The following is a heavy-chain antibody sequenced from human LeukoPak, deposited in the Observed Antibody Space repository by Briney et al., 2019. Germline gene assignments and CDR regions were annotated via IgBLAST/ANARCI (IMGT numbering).Heavy chain of an antibody. D-gene: IGHD3-22*01. J-gene: IGHJ3*02. CDR1: GGSISTTNW. CDR2: ISLTGRT. Sequence: SGTLSLTCGVSGGSISTTNWWSWVRQPPGQGLEWVGEISLTGRTNYNPSLNGRVTISVDTSKNQFSLKLSSVTAADTAVYYCARGDSSRGDAFDIWGQGTMVTVSS. CDR3: ARGDSSRGDAFDI. V-gene: IGHV4-4*02.